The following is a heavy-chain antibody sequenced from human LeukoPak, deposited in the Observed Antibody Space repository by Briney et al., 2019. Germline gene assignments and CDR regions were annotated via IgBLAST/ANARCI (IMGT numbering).Heavy chain of an antibody. D-gene: IGHD5-18*01. CDR3: ARAGIQLWLYYFDY. CDR2: MNPNSGNT. Sequence: ASVKVSCKASGYTFTSYDINWVRQATGQGLEWMGWMNPNSGNTGYAQKFQGRVTITRNTSISTAYMELSSLRSDDTAVYYCARAGIQLWLYYFDYWGQGTLVTVSS. J-gene: IGHJ4*02. V-gene: IGHV1-8*03. CDR1: GYTFTSYD.